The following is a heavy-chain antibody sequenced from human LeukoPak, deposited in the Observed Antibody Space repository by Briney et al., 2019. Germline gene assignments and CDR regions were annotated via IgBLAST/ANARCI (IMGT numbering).Heavy chain of an antibody. CDR2: IRYDGSNK. CDR3: AKSQLLWFGELTPNYFDY. J-gene: IGHJ4*02. Sequence: GGSLRLSCAASGFTFSSYGMHWVRQAPGKGLEWVAFIRYDGSNKYYAGSVKGRFTISRDNSKNTLYLQMNSLRAEDTAVYYCAKSQLLWFGELTPNYFDYWGQGTLVTVSS. V-gene: IGHV3-30*02. D-gene: IGHD3-10*01. CDR1: GFTFSSYG.